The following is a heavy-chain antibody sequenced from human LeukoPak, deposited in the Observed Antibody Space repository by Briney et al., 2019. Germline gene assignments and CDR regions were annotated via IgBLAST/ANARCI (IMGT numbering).Heavy chain of an antibody. Sequence: GGSLRLSCAASGFTFSSYAMSWVRQAPGKGLEWVSAISGGGGGTYYADSVKGRFTISRDNSKNTLYLQMNSLRAEDTAVYYCAKGGIAAAGQFDYWGQGTLVTVSS. CDR2: ISGGGGGT. J-gene: IGHJ4*02. D-gene: IGHD6-13*01. CDR3: AKGGIAAAGQFDY. CDR1: GFTFSSYA. V-gene: IGHV3-23*01.